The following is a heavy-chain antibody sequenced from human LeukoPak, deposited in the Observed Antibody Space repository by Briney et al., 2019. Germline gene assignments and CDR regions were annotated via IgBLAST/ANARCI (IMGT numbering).Heavy chain of an antibody. CDR1: GYTFTGYY. CDR2: INPNSGGT. D-gene: IGHD2-15*01. CDR3: ARCSGGSCYSRGYFDY. Sequence: ASVKVSCQASGYTFTGYYMHWVRQAPGQGLEWMGWINPNSGGTNYAQKFQGRVTMTRDTSISTAYMELSRLRSDDTAVYYCARCSGGSCYSRGYFDYWGQGTTVTVSS. J-gene: IGHJ4*03. V-gene: IGHV1-2*02.